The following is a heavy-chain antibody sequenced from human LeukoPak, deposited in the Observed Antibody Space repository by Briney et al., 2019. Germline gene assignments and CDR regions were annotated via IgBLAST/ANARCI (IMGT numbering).Heavy chain of an antibody. J-gene: IGHJ6*03. CDR2: IYISGTT. CDR1: GGSVTSGSYY. Sequence: SETLSLTCTVSGGSVTSGSYYWTWVPQTAGKALEWIGRIYISGTTNYNPSLNSRVTISLDTSKNQFSLKLSSVSAADTAVYYCARGRTADYYQYYMDVWGKGTTVTVSS. D-gene: IGHD5-18*01. V-gene: IGHV4-61*02. CDR3: ARGRTADYYQYYMDV.